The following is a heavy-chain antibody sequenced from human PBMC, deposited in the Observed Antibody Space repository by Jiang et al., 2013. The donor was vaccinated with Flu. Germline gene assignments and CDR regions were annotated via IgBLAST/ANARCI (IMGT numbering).Heavy chain of an antibody. Sequence: PTQTLTLTCTFSGFSLSTSGVGVGWIRQPPGKALEWLALIYWDDDKRYSPSLKNRLTITKDTSKNQVVLTMTNMNPVDTATYYCAHRRRYSSSWSFDYWGQGTLVTVSS. CDR3: AHRRRYSSSWSFDY. J-gene: IGHJ4*02. D-gene: IGHD6-13*01. V-gene: IGHV2-5*02. CDR1: GFSLSTSGVG. CDR2: IYWDDDK.